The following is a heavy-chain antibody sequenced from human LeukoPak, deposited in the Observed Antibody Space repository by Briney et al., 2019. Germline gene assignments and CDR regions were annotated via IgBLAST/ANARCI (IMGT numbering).Heavy chain of an antibody. CDR2: IVVGSGNT. J-gene: IGHJ4*02. D-gene: IGHD2-15*01. CDR3: ARDFLGSPDY. V-gene: IGHV1-58*02. Sequence: GTSVKVSCKASGFTFTSSAMQWVRQARGQRLEWIGWIVVGSGNTNYAQKFQERVTITRDMSTSTAYMELRSLRSDDTAVYYCARDFLGSPDYWGQGTLVTVSS. CDR1: GFTFTSSA.